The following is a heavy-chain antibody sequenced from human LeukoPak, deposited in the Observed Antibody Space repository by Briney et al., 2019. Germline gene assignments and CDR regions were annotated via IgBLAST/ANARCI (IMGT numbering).Heavy chain of an antibody. Sequence: ASVKVSCKASGGTFSSYAISWVRQAPGQGLEWMGWISPNSGGTNYAQKFQGRVTMTRDTSISTAYMELSRLRSDDTAVYYCARGSIAAAEKGYYYYMDVWGKGTTVTVSS. CDR1: GGTFSSYA. J-gene: IGHJ6*03. CDR2: ISPNSGGT. V-gene: IGHV1-2*02. D-gene: IGHD6-13*01. CDR3: ARGSIAAAEKGYYYYMDV.